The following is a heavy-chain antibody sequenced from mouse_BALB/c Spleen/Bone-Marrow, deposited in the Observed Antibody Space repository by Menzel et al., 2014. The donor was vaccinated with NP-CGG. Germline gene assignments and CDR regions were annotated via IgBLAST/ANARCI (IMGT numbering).Heavy chain of an antibody. CDR1: GYSITSGYC. J-gene: IGHJ3*01. D-gene: IGHD2-4*01. Sequence: VQLKESGPDLVKPSQSLSLTCTVTGYSITSGYCLHWIRQFPGNKLEWMGYIHYSGSTNYNPSLKSRISITRDTSKNQFFLQLNSVTTEDTATYYCARPGNYDSTLAYWGQGTLVTVSA. CDR2: IHYSGST. V-gene: IGHV3-1*02. CDR3: ARPGNYDSTLAY.